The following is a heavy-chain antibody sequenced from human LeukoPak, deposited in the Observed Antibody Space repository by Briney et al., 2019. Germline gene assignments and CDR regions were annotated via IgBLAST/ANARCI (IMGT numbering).Heavy chain of an antibody. CDR3: AIPQDIVVVPAAIRPGRGYYYYYMDV. Sequence: SVKVSCKASEGTFSSYAISWVRQAPGQGLEWMGGIIPIFGTANYAQKFQGRVTITADESTSTAYMELSRLRSEDTAVYYCAIPQDIVVVPAAIRPGRGYYYYYMDVWGKGTTVTVSS. J-gene: IGHJ6*03. V-gene: IGHV1-69*13. CDR1: EGTFSSYA. D-gene: IGHD2-2*02. CDR2: IIPIFGTA.